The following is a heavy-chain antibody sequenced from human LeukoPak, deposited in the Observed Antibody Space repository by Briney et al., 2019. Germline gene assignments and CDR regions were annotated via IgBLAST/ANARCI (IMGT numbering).Heavy chain of an antibody. Sequence: GGSLRLSCAASGFAFSSYAMHWVRQAPGKGLEWVAVISYDGSNKYYADSVKGRSTISRDNSKNTLYLQMNSLRAEDTAVYYCARDRPLGDYWGRGTLVTVSS. V-gene: IGHV3-30-3*01. CDR2: ISYDGSNK. CDR1: GFAFSSYA. CDR3: ARDRPLGDY. J-gene: IGHJ4*02.